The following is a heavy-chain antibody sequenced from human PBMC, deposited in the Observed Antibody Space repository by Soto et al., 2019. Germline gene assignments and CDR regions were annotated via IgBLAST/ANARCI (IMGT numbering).Heavy chain of an antibody. CDR2: ISYDGSNK. CDR1: GFTFSSYG. CDR3: AKAVIVLVRGVIDY. D-gene: IGHD3-10*01. Sequence: GGSLRLSCAASGFTFSSYGMHWVRQAPGKGLEWVAVISYDGSNKYYADSVKGRFTISRDNSKNTLYLQMNSLRAEDTAVYYCAKAVIVLVRGVIDYWGQGTLVTVSS. V-gene: IGHV3-30*18. J-gene: IGHJ4*02.